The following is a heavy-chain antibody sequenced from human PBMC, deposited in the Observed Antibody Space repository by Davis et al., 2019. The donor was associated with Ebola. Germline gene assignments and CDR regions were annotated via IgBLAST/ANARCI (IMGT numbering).Heavy chain of an antibody. Sequence: MPSETLSLTCTVSGDSVSRDYWSWIRQPPGKGLEWIGYIHFSGTTKYSPSLNSRVTISKDTSKNQFSLKLSSVTAADTAVYYCVRSEWNSATWGQGTLVTVSS. D-gene: IGHD2/OR15-2a*01. CDR3: VRSEWNSAT. J-gene: IGHJ4*02. V-gene: IGHV4-59*02. CDR2: IHFSGTT. CDR1: GDSVSRDY.